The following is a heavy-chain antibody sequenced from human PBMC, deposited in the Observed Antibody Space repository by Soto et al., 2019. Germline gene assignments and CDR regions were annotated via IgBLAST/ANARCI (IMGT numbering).Heavy chain of an antibody. Sequence: SETLSLTCTVSGGSISSSSYYWGWIRQPPGKGLEWIGSIYYSGSTYYNPSLKSRVTISVDTSKNQFSLKLSSVTAADTAVYYCARHLVITNYYYGMDVWGQGTTVTV. CDR2: IYYSGST. CDR3: ARHLVITNYYYGMDV. J-gene: IGHJ6*02. V-gene: IGHV4-39*01. D-gene: IGHD3-22*01. CDR1: GGSISSSSYY.